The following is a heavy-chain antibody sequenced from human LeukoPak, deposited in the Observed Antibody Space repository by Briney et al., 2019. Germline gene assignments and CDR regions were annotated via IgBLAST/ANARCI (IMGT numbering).Heavy chain of an antibody. J-gene: IGHJ3*02. CDR2: IYYSGST. CDR3: ARSSSSLTGGAFDI. D-gene: IGHD6-6*01. V-gene: IGHV4-59*01. CDR1: GVSISSYY. Sequence: SETLSLTCTVSGVSISSYYWSWIRQPPGKGLEWIGYIYYSGSTNYNPSLKSRVTISVDTSKNQFSLKLSSVTAADTAVYYCARSSSSLTGGAFDIWGQGTMVTVSS.